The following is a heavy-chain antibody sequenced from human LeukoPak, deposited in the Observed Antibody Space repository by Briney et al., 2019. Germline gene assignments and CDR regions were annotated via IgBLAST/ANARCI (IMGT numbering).Heavy chain of an antibody. J-gene: IGHJ5*02. V-gene: IGHV4-59*01. CDR3: ARDVAGTVWFDP. D-gene: IGHD6-19*01. Sequence: PSETLSLTCTVSGGSISSYYRSWIRQPPGKGLEWIGYIYYSGSTNYNPSLKSRVTISVDTSKNQFSLKLSSVTAADTAVYYCARDVAGTVWFDPWGQGTLVTVSS. CDR1: GGSISSYY. CDR2: IYYSGST.